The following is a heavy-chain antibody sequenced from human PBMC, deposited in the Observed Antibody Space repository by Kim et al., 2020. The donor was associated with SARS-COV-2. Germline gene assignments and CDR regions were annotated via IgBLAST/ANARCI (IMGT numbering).Heavy chain of an antibody. CDR2: FSGSGDST. Sequence: GGSLRLSCAASGFTFSSYAMSWVRQVPGQGLEWVSTFSGSGDSTYYADSVKGRFTISRDNSKNTLYLQMNTLRAEDTAVYHCAKFDSSSLPWYFDLWGRGTLVTVSS. V-gene: IGHV3-23*01. CDR3: AKFDSSSLPWYFDL. D-gene: IGHD6-6*01. CDR1: GFTFSSYA. J-gene: IGHJ2*01.